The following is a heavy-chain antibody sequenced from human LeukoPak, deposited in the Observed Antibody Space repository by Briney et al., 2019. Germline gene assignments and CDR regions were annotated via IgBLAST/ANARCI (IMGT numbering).Heavy chain of an antibody. CDR3: AKDLEMATITPYYFDY. Sequence: GGSLRLSCAASGFTVSSNYMSWVRQAPGKGLEWVSVIYSGGSTYYADSVKGRFTISRDNSKNTLYLQMNSLRAEDTAVYYCAKDLEMATITPYYFDYWGQGTLVTVSS. J-gene: IGHJ4*02. V-gene: IGHV3-66*01. D-gene: IGHD5-24*01. CDR2: IYSGGST. CDR1: GFTVSSNY.